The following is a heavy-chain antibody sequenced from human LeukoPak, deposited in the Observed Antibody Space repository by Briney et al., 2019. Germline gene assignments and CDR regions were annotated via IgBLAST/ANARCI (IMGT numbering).Heavy chain of an antibody. V-gene: IGHV3-23*01. D-gene: IGHD6-19*01. CDR3: AKDARRTFGLSSGLYRGSYYFDY. CDR1: GFTFNNYA. J-gene: IGHJ4*02. CDR2: ISGSDAGT. Sequence: PGGSLRLSCAASGFTFNNYAMSWVRQAPGKGLEWVSAISGSDAGTYYADSVKGRFTISRDNSKNTLYLQMNSLRAEDTAVYYCAKDARRTFGLSSGLYRGSYYFDYWGQGTLVTVSS.